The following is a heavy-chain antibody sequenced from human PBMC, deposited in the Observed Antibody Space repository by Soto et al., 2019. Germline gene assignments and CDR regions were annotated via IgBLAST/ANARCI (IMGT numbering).Heavy chain of an antibody. CDR2: VDPEDGET. CDR3: STTTAVIVAQGHMDV. CDR1: GFKFIDYY. V-gene: IGHV1-69-2*01. Sequence: EVQLVQSGAEVKKPGATVKISCKVSGFKFIDYYLYWVQQAPGKALEWLGRVDPEDGETVYSEKFQGRLTITADTSRDIAHMELSGMLSEDTAVYFCSTTTAVIVAQGHMDVWGQGTTVIVSS. J-gene: IGHJ6*02. D-gene: IGHD2-21*01.